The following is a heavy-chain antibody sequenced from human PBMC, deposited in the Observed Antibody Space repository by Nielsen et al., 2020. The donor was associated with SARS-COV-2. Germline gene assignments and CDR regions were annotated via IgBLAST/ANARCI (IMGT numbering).Heavy chain of an antibody. CDR2: IYYSGST. CDR3: ARRVTIFGVVDVIDY. J-gene: IGHJ4*02. CDR1: GGSISSGGYY. Sequence: TLSLTCTVSGGSISSGGYYWSWIRQHPGKGLEWIGYIYYSGSTYYNPSLKSRVTISVDTSKNQFSLKLSSVTAADTAVYYCARRVTIFGVVDVIDYWGQGTLVTVSS. D-gene: IGHD3-3*01. V-gene: IGHV4-31*03.